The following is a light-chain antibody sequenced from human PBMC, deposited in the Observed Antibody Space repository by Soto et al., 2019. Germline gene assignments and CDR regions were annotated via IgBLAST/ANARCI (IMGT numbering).Light chain of an antibody. CDR1: SSNIGTYT. J-gene: IGLJ2*01. CDR3: AGWDDSLNGVV. Sequence: QSVLTQPPSASGTPGQRVTISCSGSSSNIGTYTVNWYQQLPGTAPKLLIHSNNHRPSGVPDRFSGSKSGSSASLAISGLQSEDEADYYCAGWDDSLNGVVFGGGTKLTVL. V-gene: IGLV1-44*01. CDR2: SNN.